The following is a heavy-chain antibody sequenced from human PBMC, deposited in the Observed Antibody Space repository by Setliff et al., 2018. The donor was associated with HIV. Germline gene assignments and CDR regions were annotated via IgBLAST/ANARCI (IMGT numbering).Heavy chain of an antibody. CDR2: VSPGDSGT. CDR3: ATHTLNNAFDI. Sequence: GESLKISCKGFGYSFTNFLIGWVRQMPGKGLEWMGIVSPGDSGTSYSPSFQGQVTMSADKSISTAYLQWSSLKASDAAMYFCATHTLNNAFDIWGLGTMVTVSS. J-gene: IGHJ3*02. CDR1: GYSFTNFL. V-gene: IGHV5-51*01.